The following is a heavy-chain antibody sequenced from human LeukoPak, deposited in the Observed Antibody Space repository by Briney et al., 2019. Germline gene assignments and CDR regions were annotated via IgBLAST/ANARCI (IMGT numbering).Heavy chain of an antibody. V-gene: IGHV4-4*02. CDR3: ARVLNVLRYFDY. J-gene: IGHJ4*02. Sequence: SETLSLTCAVSGGSISSSNWWSWVRQPPEKGLEWIGEIYHSGSTNYNPSLKSRVTISVDKSKNQFSLKLSSVTAADTAVYYCARVLNVLRYFDYWGQGTLVTVSS. D-gene: IGHD3-9*01. CDR1: GGSISSSNW. CDR2: IYHSGST.